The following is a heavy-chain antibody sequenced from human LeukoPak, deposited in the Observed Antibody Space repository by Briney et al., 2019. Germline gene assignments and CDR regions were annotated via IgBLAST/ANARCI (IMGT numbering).Heavy chain of an antibody. Sequence: GGSLRLSCAASGFTFSSYGMHWVRQAPGKGLEWVAVIWYDGSNKYYADSVKGRFTISRDNSKNTLYLQMNSLRAEDTAVYYCAREGGDTAMEDYYYYGMDVWGQGTTVTVSS. CDR2: IWYDGSNK. CDR1: GFTFSSYG. J-gene: IGHJ6*02. V-gene: IGHV3-33*01. D-gene: IGHD5-18*01. CDR3: AREGGDTAMEDYYYYGMDV.